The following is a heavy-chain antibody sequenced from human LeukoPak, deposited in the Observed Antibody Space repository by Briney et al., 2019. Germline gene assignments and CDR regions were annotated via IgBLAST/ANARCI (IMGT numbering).Heavy chain of an antibody. CDR2: ISGSGGTT. D-gene: IGHD3-22*01. CDR1: GSSLSSYA. CDR3: AKDRGNYYDTPRFDP. V-gene: IGHV3-23*01. J-gene: IGHJ5*02. Sequence: GGSLRLSCAASGSSLSSYAMSWVRQAPGKGLEWVSSISGSGGTTYYADSVKGRFTISRDNSKNMLYLQVSSLRAEDTAIYYCAKDRGNYYDTPRFDPWGQGTLVTVSS.